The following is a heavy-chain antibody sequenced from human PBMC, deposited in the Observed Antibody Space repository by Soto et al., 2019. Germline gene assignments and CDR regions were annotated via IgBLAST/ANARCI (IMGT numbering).Heavy chain of an antibody. V-gene: IGHV1-69*01. CDR2: IVPIFGKA. CDR1: GGTFSDSV. Sequence: QVQMVQSGPEVKKPGYSVKVSCKASGGTFSDSVTSWVRQAPGQGLEWMGGIVPIFGKANLAEKFQDRVTMTADESTSTAYMKLSSLRSEDTAVYYCARGRDGSNYYFDYWGQGTLVTVSS. J-gene: IGHJ4*02. D-gene: IGHD3-10*01. CDR3: ARGRDGSNYYFDY.